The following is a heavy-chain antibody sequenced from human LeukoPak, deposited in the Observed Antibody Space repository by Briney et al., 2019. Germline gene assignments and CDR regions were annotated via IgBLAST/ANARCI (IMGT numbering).Heavy chain of an antibody. Sequence: GASVKVSCKASGYTFTDYYMRWVRQAPGQGFEWMGWINANDGDTNYAQKLQGRVTMTRDTSISTAHMEVSRLRSDDTAVYYCARANVQHCSSSTCLFDYGGQGTLVTVSS. CDR1: GYTFTDYY. CDR3: ARANVQHCSSSTCLFDY. D-gene: IGHD2-2*01. CDR2: INANDGDT. J-gene: IGHJ4*02. V-gene: IGHV1-2*02.